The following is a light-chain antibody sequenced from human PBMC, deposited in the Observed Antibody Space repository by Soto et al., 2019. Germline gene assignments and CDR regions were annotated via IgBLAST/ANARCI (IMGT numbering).Light chain of an antibody. V-gene: IGKV3-20*01. J-gene: IGKJ1*01. Sequence: ETVLTQSPGTLSLSPGERATLSCRASQTIRSNYLAWYRQTPGQAPRLLIYVASNRATGIADRFTGSGSGTDFTLIISRLAPEDFALYYCQQYGSSPWTFGQGTKVEIK. CDR2: VAS. CDR3: QQYGSSPWT. CDR1: QTIRSNY.